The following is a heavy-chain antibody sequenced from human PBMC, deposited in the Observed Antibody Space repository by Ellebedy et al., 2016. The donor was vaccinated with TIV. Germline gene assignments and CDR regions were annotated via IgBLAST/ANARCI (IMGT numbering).Heavy chain of an antibody. CDR3: ARDLDTAPMKTIFDY. Sequence: GESLKIPCAASGFPFGSYAMSWVRQGPGKGLGWVSTITGSGSHTYYADSVKGRFTVSRDNAKHSLYPQMNNLRAEDPAVYYCARDLDTAPMKTIFDYWGHGTLVTVSS. V-gene: IGHV3-21*01. J-gene: IGHJ4*01. CDR1: GFPFGSYA. D-gene: IGHD5-18*01. CDR2: ITGSGSHT.